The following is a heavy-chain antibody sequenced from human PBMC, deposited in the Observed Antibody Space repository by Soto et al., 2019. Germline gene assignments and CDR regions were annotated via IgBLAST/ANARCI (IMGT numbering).Heavy chain of an antibody. CDR3: ISTLGARFDY. CDR1: GGTFSSYA. V-gene: IGHV1-46*03. J-gene: IGHJ4*02. D-gene: IGHD1-26*01. Sequence: ASVKVSCKASGGTFSSYAISWVRQAPGQGLEWMGIINPSGGSTSYAQKFQGRVTMTRDTSTSTVYMELSSLRSEDTAVYYCISTLGARFDYWGQGTLVTVSS. CDR2: INPSGGST.